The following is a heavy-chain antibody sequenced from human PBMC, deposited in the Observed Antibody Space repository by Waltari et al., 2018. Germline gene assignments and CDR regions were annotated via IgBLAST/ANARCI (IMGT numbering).Heavy chain of an antibody. V-gene: IGHV1-18*01. CDR3: ARDQLLFEVGGDYGMDV. CDR1: GYTFTSYG. CDR2: ISAYNGNT. D-gene: IGHD2-2*01. J-gene: IGHJ6*02. Sequence: QVQLVQSGAEVKKPGASVKVSCKASGYTFTSYGIIWVRQAPGQGLEWMGWISAYNGNTNYAQKFQGRVTMTRDTSISTAYMDLSRLTADDTAVYYCARDQLLFEVGGDYGMDVWGQGTTVTVSS.